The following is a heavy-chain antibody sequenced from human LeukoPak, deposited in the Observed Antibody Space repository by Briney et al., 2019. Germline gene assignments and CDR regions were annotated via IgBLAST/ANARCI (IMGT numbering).Heavy chain of an antibody. D-gene: IGHD3-3*01. V-gene: IGHV3-33*01. CDR3: ARGGPEWPLDY. CDR1: GFSFSTFV. J-gene: IGHJ4*02. Sequence: GGSLSLSYAASGFSFSTFVMLCVRQAPGKGLEWVAVIWYDGSNKYYADSVKGRFTISRDNSKNTLYLQMNSLRAEDTAVYYCARGGPEWPLDYWGQGTLVTVST. CDR2: IWYDGSNK.